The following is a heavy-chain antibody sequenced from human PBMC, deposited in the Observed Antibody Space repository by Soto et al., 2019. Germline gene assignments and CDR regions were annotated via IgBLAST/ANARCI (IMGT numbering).Heavy chain of an antibody. CDR2: IGGSGGST. D-gene: IGHD6-19*01. Sequence: GGSLRLSCAASGLHFGSYAMSWVRQAPGKGLEWVSAIGGSGGSTFYADSVKGRFTISRDNSKNALFLQMNSLRVEDTAVYYCAGRIAVAGTLAYWGQGTLVTVSS. CDR1: GLHFGSYA. J-gene: IGHJ4*02. V-gene: IGHV3-23*01. CDR3: AGRIAVAGTLAY.